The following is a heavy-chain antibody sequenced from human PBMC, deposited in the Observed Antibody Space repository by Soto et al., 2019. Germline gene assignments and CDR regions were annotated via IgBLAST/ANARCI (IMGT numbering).Heavy chain of an antibody. CDR1: GFTFRSYS. V-gene: IGHV3-48*02. D-gene: IGHD2-15*01. J-gene: IGHJ6*02. CDR3: AREGWPLLQTGMDV. CDR2: ISSSNRTI. Sequence: EVQLVESGGGLKQPGGSLRLSCAASGFTFRSYSMNWVRQAPGKGLEWVSYISSSNRTINYADSVKGQFIISRDNAKNSLYLQMHSLRDEDTAVYYCAREGWPLLQTGMDVWGQGTTVAVSS.